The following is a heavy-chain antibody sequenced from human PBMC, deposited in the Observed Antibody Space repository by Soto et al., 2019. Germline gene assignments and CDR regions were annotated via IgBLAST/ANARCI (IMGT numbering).Heavy chain of an antibody. D-gene: IGHD1-26*01. J-gene: IGHJ3*02. CDR2: INPNSGGT. CDR1: GYTFTGYY. V-gene: IGHV1-2*04. Sequence: QVQLVQSGAEVKKPGASVKVSCKASGYTFTGYYMHWVRQAPGQGLEWMGWINPNSGGTNYAQKFQGWVTMTRDTSISTAYVGLRGRRSDDTAVYYCARDIVGGLLDAFDIWAKGKMVTVSS. CDR3: ARDIVGGLLDAFDI.